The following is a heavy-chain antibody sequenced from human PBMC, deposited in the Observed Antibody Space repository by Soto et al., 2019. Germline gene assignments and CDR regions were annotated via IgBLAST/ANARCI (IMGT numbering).Heavy chain of an antibody. D-gene: IGHD5-12*01. CDR3: ARGQEGVVATH. CDR2: VKDGGHT. J-gene: IGHJ4*02. CDR1: GGSLSGYY. Sequence: VQLRQWGAGLLKPSETLSLNCAVTGGSLSGYYWSWIRQPPGKGLEWIGEVKDGGHTNYSPSLRGRVTISSDTSNNQFSLRLNSVTAADTGVYYCARGQEGVVATHWDQGSLVTVSS. V-gene: IGHV4-34*01.